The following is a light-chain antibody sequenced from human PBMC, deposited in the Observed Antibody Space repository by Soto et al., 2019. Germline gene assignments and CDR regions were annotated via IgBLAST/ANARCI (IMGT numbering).Light chain of an antibody. CDR2: KAS. CDR3: QQYNRDPYT. V-gene: IGKV1-5*03. J-gene: IGKJ5*01. CDR1: QSISSW. Sequence: DIQMTQSPSTLSASVGDRVTITCRASQSISSWLAWYQQKPGKAPKLLIYKASSLESGVPSRFSGSGSGTEFTLTISSLQPDDFATYYCQQYNRDPYTFGQGTRLEIK.